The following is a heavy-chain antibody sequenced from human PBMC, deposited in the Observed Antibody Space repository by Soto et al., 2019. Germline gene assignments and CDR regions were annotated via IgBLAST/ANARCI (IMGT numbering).Heavy chain of an antibody. CDR3: AVVSYYDPLSWWFDP. Sequence: PSETLFLTCAVSGGSISSGGYSWSWIRQPPGKGLEWIGYIYHSGSTYYNPSLKSRVTISVDTSKNQFSLKLSSVTAADTAVYYCAVVSYYDPLSWWFDPWGQGTLVTVSS. CDR2: IYHSGST. V-gene: IGHV4-30-2*01. J-gene: IGHJ5*02. D-gene: IGHD3-22*01. CDR1: GGSISSGGYS.